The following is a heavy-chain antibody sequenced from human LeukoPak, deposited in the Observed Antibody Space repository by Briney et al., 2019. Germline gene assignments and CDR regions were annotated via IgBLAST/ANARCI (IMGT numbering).Heavy chain of an antibody. V-gene: IGHV3-30*18. D-gene: IGHD3-3*01. CDR3: AKDVEGYYDFWSGYLIY. Sequence: SGGSLRLSCAASGFTFSSYGMHWVRQAPGKGLEWVAVISYDGSNKYYADSVKGRFTISRDNSKNTLYLQMNSLRAEDTAVYYCAKDVEGYYDFWSGYLIYWGQGTLVTVSS. CDR1: GFTFSSYG. J-gene: IGHJ4*02. CDR2: ISYDGSNK.